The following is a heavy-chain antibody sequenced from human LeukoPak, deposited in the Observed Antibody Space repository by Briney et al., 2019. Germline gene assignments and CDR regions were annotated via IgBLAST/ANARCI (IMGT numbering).Heavy chain of an antibody. V-gene: IGHV5-51*01. D-gene: IGHD2-15*01. J-gene: IGHJ4*02. Sequence: GEALKISCKGSGYSFTSYWIGWGRQMAGKGLEGMGIIYPGDSDTRYSPSFQGQVTISADKSITTAYLQWSSLKASDTAMYYCARPAGVAATEFDYWGQGTLVTVSS. CDR3: ARPAGVAATEFDY. CDR2: IYPGDSDT. CDR1: GYSFTSYW.